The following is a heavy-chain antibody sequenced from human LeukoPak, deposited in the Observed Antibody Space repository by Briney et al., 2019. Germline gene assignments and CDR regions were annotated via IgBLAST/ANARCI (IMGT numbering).Heavy chain of an antibody. V-gene: IGHV3-23*01. CDR3: AKDRGNIVVVPAAMVFDY. D-gene: IGHD2-2*01. CDR1: RFTFSSYA. J-gene: IGHJ4*02. CDR2: ISGSGGST. Sequence: GGSLRLSCAASRFTFSSYAMSWVRQAPGKGLEWVSAISGSGGSTYYADSVKGRFTISRDNSKNTLYLQMNSLRAEDTAVYYCAKDRGNIVVVPAAMVFDYWGQGTLVTVSS.